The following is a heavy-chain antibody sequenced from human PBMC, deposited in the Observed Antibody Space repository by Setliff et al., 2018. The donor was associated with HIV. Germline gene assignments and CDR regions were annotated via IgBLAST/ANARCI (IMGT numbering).Heavy chain of an antibody. Sequence: HPGGSLRLSCAASGFTFSSYAMSWVRQAPGKGLEWVSTVSGNGIRAFYADSLKGRFTISRDNSENTLYLHMNLLRAEDTAVYYCAKDRVAVAGTGPEYFQHWGQGTLVTVSS. D-gene: IGHD6-19*01. CDR2: VSGNGIRA. CDR3: AKDRVAVAGTGPEYFQH. CDR1: GFTFSSYA. J-gene: IGHJ1*01. V-gene: IGHV3-23*01.